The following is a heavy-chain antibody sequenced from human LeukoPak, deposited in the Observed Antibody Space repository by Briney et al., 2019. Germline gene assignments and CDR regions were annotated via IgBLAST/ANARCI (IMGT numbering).Heavy chain of an antibody. J-gene: IGHJ4*02. CDR1: GLTFSPPW. CDR2: INNEGSST. Sequence: GGSRRLSCAASGLTFSPPWMHWVRQAAGGGLVWVTRINNEGSSTSYADSVKGRFTTPRGNAKYPPYLKMKNLRAAYTSISYCARVAAWDSSGYLFDFWGQGTLVTVS. V-gene: IGHV3-74*01. CDR3: ARVAAWDSSGYLFDF. D-gene: IGHD3-22*01.